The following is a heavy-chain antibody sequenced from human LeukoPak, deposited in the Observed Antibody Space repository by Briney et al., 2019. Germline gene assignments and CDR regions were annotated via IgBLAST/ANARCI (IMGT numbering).Heavy chain of an antibody. D-gene: IGHD2-2*01. V-gene: IGHV4-59*08. J-gene: IGHJ5*02. Sequence: SETLSLTCTVSGGSISSYYWSWIRQPPGKGLEWIGYIYYSGSTNYNPSLKSRVTISVDTSKNQFSLKLSSVTAADTAVYYCARLVSDIVVVPGWFDPWGQGTLVTVSS. CDR2: IYYSGST. CDR3: ARLVSDIVVVPGWFDP. CDR1: GGSISSYY.